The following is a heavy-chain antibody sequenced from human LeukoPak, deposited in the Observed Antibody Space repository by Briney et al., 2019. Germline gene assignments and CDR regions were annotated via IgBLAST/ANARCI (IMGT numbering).Heavy chain of an antibody. CDR2: IYTSGST. D-gene: IGHD2-2*01. CDR3: ARVASVPAATFDY. Sequence: SETLSLTCTVSSGSISSGSYYWSWVRQPAGKGLEWIGRIYTSGSTNYNPSLKSRVTISVDTSKNQFSLKLSSVTATDTAVYYCARVASVPAATFDYWGQGTLVTVSS. V-gene: IGHV4-61*02. J-gene: IGHJ4*02. CDR1: SGSISSGSYY.